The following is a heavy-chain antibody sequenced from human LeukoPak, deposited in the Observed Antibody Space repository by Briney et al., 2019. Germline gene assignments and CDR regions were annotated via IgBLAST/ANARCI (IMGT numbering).Heavy chain of an antibody. Sequence: GGSLRLSCAASGFTFSSYWMHWVRQAPGKGLVWVSRINSDGSSTSYADSVKGRFTISRDNAKNSLYLQMNSLRAEDTAVYYCARQAYYYDSSGYYSMGFDYWGQGTLVTVSS. CDR3: ARQAYYYDSSGYYSMGFDY. CDR1: GFTFSSYW. J-gene: IGHJ4*02. CDR2: INSDGSST. V-gene: IGHV3-74*01. D-gene: IGHD3-22*01.